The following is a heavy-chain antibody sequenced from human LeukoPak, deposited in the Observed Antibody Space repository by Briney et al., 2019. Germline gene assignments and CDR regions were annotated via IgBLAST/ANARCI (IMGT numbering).Heavy chain of an antibody. CDR3: AKDPNYDFWSGYYESDY. J-gene: IGHJ4*02. CDR1: GFTFSSYA. V-gene: IGHV3-23*01. Sequence: GGSLRLSCAASGFTFSSYAMSWVRQAPVKGLEWVSAISGSGGSTYYADSVKGRFTISRDNSKNTLYLQMNSLRAEDTAVFYCAKDPNYDFWSGYYESDYWGQGTLVTVSS. CDR2: ISGSGGST. D-gene: IGHD3-3*01.